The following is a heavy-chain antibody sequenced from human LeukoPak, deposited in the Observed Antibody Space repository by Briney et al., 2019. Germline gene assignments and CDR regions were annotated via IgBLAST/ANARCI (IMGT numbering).Heavy chain of an antibody. D-gene: IGHD6-19*01. J-gene: IGHJ5*02. Sequence: SETLSLTCTVSGGSISSGGYYWSWIRQPPGKGLEWIGYIYHSGSTYYNPSLKSRVTISVDRSKNQFSLKLTSVTAADTAVYYCASVRGYSSGWYASGFDPWGQGTLVTVSS. V-gene: IGHV4-30-2*01. CDR1: GGSISSGGYY. CDR3: ASVRGYSSGWYASGFDP. CDR2: IYHSGST.